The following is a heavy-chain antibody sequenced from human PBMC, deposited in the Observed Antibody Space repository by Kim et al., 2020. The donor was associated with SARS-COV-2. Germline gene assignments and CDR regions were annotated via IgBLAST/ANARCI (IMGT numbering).Heavy chain of an antibody. CDR1: GFTFSSYS. J-gene: IGHJ4*02. V-gene: IGHV3-21*01. D-gene: IGHD6-13*01. CDR3: ARAPIAAAGY. CDR2: ISSSSSYI. Sequence: GGSLRLSCAASGFTFSSYSMNWVRQAPGKGLEWVSSISSSSSYIYYADSVKGRFTISRDNAKNSLYLQMNSLRAEDTVVYYCARAPIAAAGYWGQGTLVTVSS.